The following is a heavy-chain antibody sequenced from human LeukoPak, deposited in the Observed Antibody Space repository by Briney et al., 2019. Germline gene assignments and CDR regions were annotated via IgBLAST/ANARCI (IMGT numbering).Heavy chain of an antibody. CDR1: GGSMNSYY. CDR3: ARHVWLQPFDY. J-gene: IGHJ4*02. CDR2: IYYSGST. V-gene: IGHV4-59*08. Sequence: PSETLSLTCSVSGGSMNSYYWSWIRQSPGKGLEWIGYIYYSGSTNYNPSLKSRVTISVDTSKDQFSLKLSSVTAADTAVYYCARHVWLQPFDYWGQGTLVTVSS. D-gene: IGHD3-9*01.